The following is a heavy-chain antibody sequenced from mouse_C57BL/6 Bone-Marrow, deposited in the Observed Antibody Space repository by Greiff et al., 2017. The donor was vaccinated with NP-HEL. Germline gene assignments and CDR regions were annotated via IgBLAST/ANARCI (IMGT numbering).Heavy chain of an antibody. D-gene: IGHD1-1*01. J-gene: IGHJ1*03. Sequence: DVMLVESGGGLVKPGGSLKLSCAASGFTFSSYAMSWVRQTPEKRLEWVATISDGGSYTYYPDNVKGRFTISRDNAKNNLYLQMSHLKSEDTAMYYCARLSYYGSSSIWYFDVWGTGTTVTVSS. CDR2: ISDGGSYT. V-gene: IGHV5-4*03. CDR1: GFTFSSYA. CDR3: ARLSYYGSSSIWYFDV.